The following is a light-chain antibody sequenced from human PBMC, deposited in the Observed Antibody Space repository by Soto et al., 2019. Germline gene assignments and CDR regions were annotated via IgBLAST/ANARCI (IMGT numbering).Light chain of an antibody. V-gene: IGLV2-14*03. Sequence: QSVLTQPASVSGSPGQSITISCTGTSSDVGGYNYVSWYQQHPGKAPKLVIHDVSNRPSGVSDRFSGSKSGNTASLTISDLQAEDEADYYCSSHTSSRTYVFGTGTKLTVL. J-gene: IGLJ1*01. CDR1: SSDVGGYNY. CDR3: SSHTSSRTYV. CDR2: DVS.